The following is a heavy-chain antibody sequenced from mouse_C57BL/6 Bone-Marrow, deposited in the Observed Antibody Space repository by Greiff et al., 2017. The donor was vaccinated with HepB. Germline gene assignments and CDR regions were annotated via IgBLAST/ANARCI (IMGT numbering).Heavy chain of an antibody. Sequence: DVKLVESGGGLVKPGGSLKLSCAASGFTFSSYAMSWVRQTPEKRLEWVATISDGGSYTYYPDNVKGRFTISRDNAKNNLYLQMSHLKSEDTAMYYCARDPYGHGAVFAYWGQGTLVTVSA. CDR3: ARDPYGHGAVFAY. CDR2: ISDGGSYT. D-gene: IGHD2-2*01. J-gene: IGHJ3*01. V-gene: IGHV5-4*01. CDR1: GFTFSSYA.